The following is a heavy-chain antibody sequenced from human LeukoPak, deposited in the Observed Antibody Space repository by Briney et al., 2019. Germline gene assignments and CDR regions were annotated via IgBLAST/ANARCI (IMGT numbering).Heavy chain of an antibody. CDR1: GFTLSSYA. CDR3: ARVGASLAFDY. Sequence: GGSLRLSCAASGFTLSSYAMSWVRQAPGKGLEWVSAISGSGGSTYYADSVKGRFTISRDNSKNTLYLQMNSLRAEDTAAYYCARVGASLAFDYWGQGTLVTVSS. V-gene: IGHV3-23*01. D-gene: IGHD1-26*01. CDR2: ISGSGGST. J-gene: IGHJ4*02.